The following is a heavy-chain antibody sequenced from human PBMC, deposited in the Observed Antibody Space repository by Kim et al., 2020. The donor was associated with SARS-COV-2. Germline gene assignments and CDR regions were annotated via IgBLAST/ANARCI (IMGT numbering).Heavy chain of an antibody. CDR1: GDSVSSNNVA. J-gene: IGHJ4*02. Sequence: SQTLSLPCAISGDSVSSNNVAWNWIRQSPSRGXEWLGXTYYRSKWYNDYAVSVKXXITIXXDTSXXQFSRRLNSVTPEDXAVYXCARXXVRHLXYWGQGTLVTVSS. D-gene: IGHD3-10*01. V-gene: IGHV6-1*01. CDR2: TYYRSKWYN. CDR3: ARXXVRHLXY.